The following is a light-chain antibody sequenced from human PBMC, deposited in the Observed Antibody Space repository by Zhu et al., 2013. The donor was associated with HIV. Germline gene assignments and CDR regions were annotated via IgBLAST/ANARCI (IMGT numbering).Light chain of an antibody. CDR1: QSVSSSY. V-gene: IGKV3-20*01. CDR3: QQYGTVPYT. Sequence: EIVLTQSPGTLSLSPGERATLSCRASQSVSSSYLAWYQQKPGQAPRLLIYGASTRGTGIPDRFSGSGSGTDFSLSISRLEPEDFAVYFCQQYGTVPYTFGQGTKLEIK. CDR2: GAS. J-gene: IGKJ2*01.